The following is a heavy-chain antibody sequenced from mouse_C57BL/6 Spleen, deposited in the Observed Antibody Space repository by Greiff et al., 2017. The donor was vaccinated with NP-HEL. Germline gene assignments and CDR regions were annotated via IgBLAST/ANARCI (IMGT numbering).Heavy chain of an antibody. CDR1: GYTFTSYG. CDR2: IYPRSGNT. D-gene: IGHD1-1*01. Sequence: QVQLKESGAELARPGASVKLSCKASGYTFTSYGISWVKQRTGQGLEWIGEIYPRSGNTYYNEKFKGKATLTADKSSSTAYMELRSLTSEDSAVYFCARSRGSSYVGYFDVWGTGTTVTVSS. V-gene: IGHV1-81*01. CDR3: ARSRGSSYVGYFDV. J-gene: IGHJ1*03.